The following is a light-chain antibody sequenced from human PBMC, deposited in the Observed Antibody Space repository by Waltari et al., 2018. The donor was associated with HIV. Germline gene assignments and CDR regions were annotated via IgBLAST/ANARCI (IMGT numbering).Light chain of an antibody. J-gene: IGLJ2*01. Sequence: QSVLTQPPSVSGAPGQRVIISCTGSSSNIGAGYDVHWYQQLPGTAPKLLIQGTNNRPSGVPDRFSGSKSGTSASLAISGLQAEDEADYYCQSYDSSLSGVVFGGGTKLTVL. V-gene: IGLV1-40*01. CDR2: GTN. CDR1: SSNIGAGYD. CDR3: QSYDSSLSGVV.